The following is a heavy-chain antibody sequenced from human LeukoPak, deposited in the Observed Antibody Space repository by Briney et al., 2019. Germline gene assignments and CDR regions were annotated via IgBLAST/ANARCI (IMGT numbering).Heavy chain of an antibody. D-gene: IGHD6-19*01. Sequence: GGSLRLSCAASGFTFIGYTMSWVRQAPGKGLEWVSAVSGGGTATYYADSVKGRFSISRDNSNNTVFLQMNSLRAEDTAMYYCAKRLLAGQGPLYFNCWGQGTLVTVSS. J-gene: IGHJ4*02. CDR2: VSGGGTAT. V-gene: IGHV3-23*01. CDR3: AKRLLAGQGPLYFNC. CDR1: GFTFIGYT.